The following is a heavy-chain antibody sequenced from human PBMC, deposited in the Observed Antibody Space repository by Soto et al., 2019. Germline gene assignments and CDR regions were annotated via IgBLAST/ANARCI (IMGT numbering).Heavy chain of an antibody. V-gene: IGHV3-30*18. D-gene: IGHD3-16*01. CDR1: GFTPSLHG. J-gene: IGHJ2*01. Sequence: QVQLVESGGGVVQPGRSLRLSCVASGFTPSLHGMHWVRQAPGKGLEWVAVISSDASYEYYGDSVKGRFTISRDNAKNTVYLQMNGLRAEDTAVYYCAKDFWGSWYFDLWGRGTLVTVSS. CDR3: AKDFWGSWYFDL. CDR2: ISSDASYE.